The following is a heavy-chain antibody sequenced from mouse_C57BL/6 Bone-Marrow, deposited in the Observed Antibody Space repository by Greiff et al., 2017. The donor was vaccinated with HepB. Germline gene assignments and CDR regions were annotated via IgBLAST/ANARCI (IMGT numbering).Heavy chain of an antibody. CDR2: INPNNGGT. V-gene: IGHV1-18*01. J-gene: IGHJ4*01. Sequence: EVHLVESGPELVKPGASVKIPCKASGYTFTDYNMDWVKQSHGKSLEWIGDINPNNGGTIYNQKFKGKATLTVDKSSSTAYMELRSLTSEDTAVYYCARRGYDGYHYAMDYWGQGTSVTVSS. CDR3: ARRGYDGYHYAMDY. CDR1: GYTFTDYN. D-gene: IGHD2-3*01.